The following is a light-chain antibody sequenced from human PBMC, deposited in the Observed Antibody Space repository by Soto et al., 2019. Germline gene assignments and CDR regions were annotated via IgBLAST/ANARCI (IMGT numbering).Light chain of an antibody. CDR1: KLGDKY. V-gene: IGLV3-1*01. Sequence: SYELTQPPSVSVSPGQTVSITCSGDKLGDKYACWYQQKPGQSPVLVIYQDSKRPSGIPERFSGSNSGNTATLTISGTQAMDEADYYCQAWDGSTAGVVFGGGTKLTVL. CDR2: QDS. J-gene: IGLJ2*01. CDR3: QAWDGSTAGVV.